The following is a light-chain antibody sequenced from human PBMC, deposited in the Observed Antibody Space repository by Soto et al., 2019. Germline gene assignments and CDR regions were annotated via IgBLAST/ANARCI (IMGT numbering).Light chain of an antibody. CDR3: QQYGNSLWT. V-gene: IGKV3-20*01. Sequence: EVVLTQSPCTLSLSPGERATLSCRASKSVSSSFLTWYQQKPGQAPRLLIYRTSNRVTGIPYRFSGSGSGTDFTLTISRLEPEDFAVYFCQQYGNSLWTFGQGTKVEIK. CDR1: KSVSSSF. J-gene: IGKJ1*01. CDR2: RTS.